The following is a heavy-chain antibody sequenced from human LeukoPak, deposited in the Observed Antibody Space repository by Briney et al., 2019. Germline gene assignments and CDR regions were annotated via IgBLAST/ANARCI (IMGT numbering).Heavy chain of an antibody. CDR2: ISYDGSNK. Sequence: GGSLGLSCAASGFTFSSYAMHWVRQAPGKGLEWVAVISYDGSNKYYADSVKGRFTISRDNSKNTLYLQMNSLRAEDTAVYYCARDTAMGHYYYYYMDVWGKGTTVTVSS. CDR1: GFTFSSYA. D-gene: IGHD5-18*01. CDR3: ARDTAMGHYYYYYMDV. V-gene: IGHV3-30*04. J-gene: IGHJ6*03.